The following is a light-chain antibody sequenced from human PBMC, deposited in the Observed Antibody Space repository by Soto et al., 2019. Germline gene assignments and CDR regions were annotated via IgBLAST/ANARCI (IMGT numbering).Light chain of an antibody. Sequence: EIVMTQSPATLSVSPGERATLSCRASESASTNLAWYQQRPGQAPWLLIYATSTRATGIPARFTGSGSGTDVTLTISSLQSVDVAVYYCQQYKKGPLTVGGGTKVEIK. CDR2: ATS. CDR3: QQYKKGPLT. CDR1: ESASTN. J-gene: IGKJ4*01. V-gene: IGKV3-15*01.